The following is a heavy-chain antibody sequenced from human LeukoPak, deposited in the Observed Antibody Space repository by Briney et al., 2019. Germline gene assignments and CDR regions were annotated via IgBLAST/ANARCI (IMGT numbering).Heavy chain of an antibody. Sequence: GGSLRLSCAASGFTFSSYAMSWVRQAPGKGLEWVSAISGSGGSTYYADSVKGRFTISRDNSKNTLYLQMNSLRAEDTAVYYCAKVIREGSEIWFYYYGMDVWGQGTTVTVSS. V-gene: IGHV3-23*01. CDR3: AKVIREGSEIWFYYYGMDV. J-gene: IGHJ6*02. D-gene: IGHD3-10*01. CDR1: GFTFSSYA. CDR2: ISGSGGST.